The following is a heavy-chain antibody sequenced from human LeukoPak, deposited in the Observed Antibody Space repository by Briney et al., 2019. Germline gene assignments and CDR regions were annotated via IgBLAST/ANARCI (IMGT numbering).Heavy chain of an antibody. V-gene: IGHV4-59*11. CDR2: IYYSGSA. CDR3: ARDSLNYDSSGYYRNFDH. Sequence: SETLSLTCTVSGGSISSHYWSWIRQPPGKGLEWIGYIYYSGSANYNPSLKSRVTISVDTSKNQFSLKLSSVTAADTAVYYCARDSLNYDSSGYYRNFDHWGQGTLVTVSS. D-gene: IGHD3-22*01. J-gene: IGHJ4*02. CDR1: GGSISSHY.